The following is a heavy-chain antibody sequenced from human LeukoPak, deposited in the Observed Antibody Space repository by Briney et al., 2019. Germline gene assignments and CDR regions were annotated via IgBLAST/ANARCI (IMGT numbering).Heavy chain of an antibody. Sequence: PSETLSLTCTVSGGSISSGGYYWSWIRQPPGKGLEWIGYIYHSGSTYYNPSLKSRVTISVDRSKNQFSLKLSSVTAADTAVYYCARDQRGSYYQAYFDYWGQGTLVTVSS. CDR3: ARDQRGSYYQAYFDY. CDR1: GGSISSGGYY. CDR2: IYHSGST. D-gene: IGHD1-26*01. J-gene: IGHJ4*02. V-gene: IGHV4-30-2*01.